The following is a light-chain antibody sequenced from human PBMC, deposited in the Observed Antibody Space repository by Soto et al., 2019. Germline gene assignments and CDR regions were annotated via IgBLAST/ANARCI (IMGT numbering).Light chain of an antibody. Sequence: DIQMTQSPSTLSASVGDRVSITCRASQSISSWLAWYQQKPGKAPKLLIYDTSRLESAVPSRFSGSGSGTEFTLTISGLQPDDFATYYCHQYNSYTWTFGQGTKVDIK. J-gene: IGKJ1*01. V-gene: IGKV1-5*01. CDR2: DTS. CDR1: QSISSW. CDR3: HQYNSYTWT.